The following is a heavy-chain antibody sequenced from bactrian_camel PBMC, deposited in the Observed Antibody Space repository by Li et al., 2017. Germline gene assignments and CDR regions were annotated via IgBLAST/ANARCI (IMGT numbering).Heavy chain of an antibody. CDR2: SDSDGRI. D-gene: IGHD1*01. V-gene: IGHV3S10*01. CDR3: AAYALCDKWFPMESYY. CDR1: GHTGRMYC. J-gene: IGHJ4*01. Sequence: VQLVESGGGLVQAGGSLRLSCGSSSGHTGRMYCMTWFRLAPGKAREGVASSDSDGRINYRDSLKGRFTISQDNAKTTVHLQMSSLKPEDTAMYRCAAYALCDKWFPMESYYLAQGTQVTVS.